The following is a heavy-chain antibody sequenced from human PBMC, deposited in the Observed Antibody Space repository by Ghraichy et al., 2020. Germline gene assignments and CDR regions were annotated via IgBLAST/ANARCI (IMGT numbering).Heavy chain of an antibody. J-gene: IGHJ4*02. CDR2: IKQDGSEK. CDR1: GFTFSSYW. Sequence: GGSLRLSCAASGFTFSSYWMSWVRQAPGKGLEWVANIKQDGSEKYYVDSVKGRFTISRDNAKNSLYLQMNSLRAEDTAVYYCARARYNWNDGSFYFDYWGQGTLVTVSS. V-gene: IGHV3-7*03. CDR3: ARARYNWNDGSFYFDY. D-gene: IGHD1-20*01.